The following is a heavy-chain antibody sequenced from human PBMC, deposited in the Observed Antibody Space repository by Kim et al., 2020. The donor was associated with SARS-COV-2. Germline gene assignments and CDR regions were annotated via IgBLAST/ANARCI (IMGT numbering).Heavy chain of an antibody. CDR1: GFSFRHAW. D-gene: IGHD3-10*01. Sequence: GGSLRLSCAASGFSFRHAWMSWVRQAPGKGLEWVGCIRCKTDDGKTDYAAPVQGRFIISSDDSKNMLYLHMNSLKAEDTAVYYCNSDALGRFDPWGQGTL. V-gene: IGHV3-15*01. CDR3: NSDALGRFDP. CDR2: IRCKTDDGKT. J-gene: IGHJ5*02.